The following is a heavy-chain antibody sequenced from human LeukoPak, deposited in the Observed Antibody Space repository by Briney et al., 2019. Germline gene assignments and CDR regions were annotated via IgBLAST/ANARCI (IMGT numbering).Heavy chain of an antibody. CDR2: ISGSGGST. Sequence: GGSLRLSCAASGFTFRNYVIHWVRQAPGKGLEWVSAISGSGGSTYYADSVKGRFTISRDNSKNTLYLQMNSLRAEDTAVYYCASRTRGYSYGFFDYWGQGTLVTVSS. CDR3: ASRTRGYSYGFFDY. D-gene: IGHD5-18*01. CDR1: GFTFRNYV. V-gene: IGHV3-23*01. J-gene: IGHJ4*02.